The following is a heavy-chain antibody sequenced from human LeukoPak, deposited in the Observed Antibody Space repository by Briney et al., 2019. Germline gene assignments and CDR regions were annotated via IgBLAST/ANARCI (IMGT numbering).Heavy chain of an antibody. V-gene: IGHV3-66*01. CDR3: ARRAKSNWGFDY. D-gene: IGHD7-27*01. CDR1: GFTVSSNY. CDR2: IYSGGST. J-gene: IGHJ4*02. Sequence: PGGSLRLSCAASGFTVSSNYMSWVRQAPGKGLEWVSVIYSGGSTYYADSVKGRFTISRDNSKNTLYLQMNSLRAEDTAVYYCARRAKSNWGFDYWGQGTLVTVSS.